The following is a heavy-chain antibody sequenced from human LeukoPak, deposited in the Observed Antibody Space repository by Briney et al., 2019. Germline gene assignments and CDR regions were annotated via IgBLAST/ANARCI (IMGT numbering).Heavy chain of an antibody. CDR3: ASSGSYSYYYYGMDV. J-gene: IGHJ6*02. Sequence: GGSLRLSCAASGFTFSTYAMSWVRQAPGKGLEWVSTISDSGGTTYYADSVKGRFTISRDNSKNTLYLQMNSLRAEDTAVYYCASSGSYSYYYYGMDVWGQGTTVTVSS. CDR2: ISDSGGTT. CDR1: GFTFSTYA. D-gene: IGHD1-26*01. V-gene: IGHV3-23*01.